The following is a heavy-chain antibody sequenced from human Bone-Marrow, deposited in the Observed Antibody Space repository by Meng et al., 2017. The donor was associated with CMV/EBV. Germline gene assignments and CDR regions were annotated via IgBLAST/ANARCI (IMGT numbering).Heavy chain of an antibody. V-gene: IGHV3-15*01. D-gene: IGHD2-2*01. CDR2: IKSKTDGGTT. J-gene: IGHJ3*02. CDR3: ARGGDIVVVPAGKDAFDI. Sequence: GESLKISCAASGFTFSNAWMSWVRQAPGKGLEWVGRIKSKTDGGTTDYAAPVKGRFTISRDDSKNTLYLKINSLKTEDTAVYYCARGGDIVVVPAGKDAFDIWGQGTMVTVSS. CDR1: GFTFSNAW.